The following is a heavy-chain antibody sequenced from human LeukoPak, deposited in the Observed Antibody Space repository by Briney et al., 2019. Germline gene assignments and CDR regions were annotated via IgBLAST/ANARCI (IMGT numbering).Heavy chain of an antibody. J-gene: IGHJ4*02. Sequence: GGSLRLSCAASGFTFSDYYMSWIRQAPGKGLEWVSYISSSGSTTYYADSVKGRFTISRDNAENSLYLQMNNLRDEDTALYYCVSGYYYGSGRGHYWGQGTLVTVPS. V-gene: IGHV3-11*04. CDR3: VSGYYYGSGRGHY. D-gene: IGHD3-10*01. CDR2: ISSSGSTT. CDR1: GFTFSDYY.